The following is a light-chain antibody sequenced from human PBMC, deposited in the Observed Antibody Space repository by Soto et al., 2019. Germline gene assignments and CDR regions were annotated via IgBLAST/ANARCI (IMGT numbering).Light chain of an antibody. Sequence: QSVLTQAPSASGTPGQRVTISCSGNSSNIGSNNVNWYQQVPGTAPKFLIYSNNQRPSGVPDRFSGSKSGTSASLAISGLQSEDEADYYCTAWDDSLNGMIFGGGTKVTVL. V-gene: IGLV1-44*01. CDR2: SNN. J-gene: IGLJ2*01. CDR1: SSNIGSNN. CDR3: TAWDDSLNGMI.